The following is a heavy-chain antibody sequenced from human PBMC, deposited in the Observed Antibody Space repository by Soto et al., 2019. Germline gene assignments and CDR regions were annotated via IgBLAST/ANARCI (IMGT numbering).Heavy chain of an antibody. CDR3: TTEEWVWSRTTEYQTLDA. V-gene: IGHV3-15*05. D-gene: IGHD1-26*01. J-gene: IGHJ5*02. Sequence: EVQLVESGGGLVKPGGSLRLSCAASGFTFSNAWMNWVRQGPGKGLEWVGRIKSKNDGGKSEYAAPVKGRFSISRDDSKNTLYLQMGSLKIEDTAVYYCTTEEWVWSRTTEYQTLDAWGQGTMVTVSS. CDR2: IKSKNDGGKS. CDR1: GFTFSNAW.